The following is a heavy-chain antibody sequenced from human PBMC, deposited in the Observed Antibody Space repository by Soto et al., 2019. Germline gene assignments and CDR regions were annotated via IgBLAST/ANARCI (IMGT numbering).Heavy chain of an antibody. CDR2: ISYDGSNK. V-gene: IGHV3-30*18. D-gene: IGHD2-15*01. CDR3: ANGVVGATFDY. Sequence: GSLRLSCVGTGLTFSTYWMHWVRQAPGKGLEWVAVISYDGSNKYYADSVKGRFTISRDNSKNTLYLQMNSLRAEDTAVYYCANGVVGATFDYWGQGTLVTVSS. CDR1: GLTFSTYW. J-gene: IGHJ4*02.